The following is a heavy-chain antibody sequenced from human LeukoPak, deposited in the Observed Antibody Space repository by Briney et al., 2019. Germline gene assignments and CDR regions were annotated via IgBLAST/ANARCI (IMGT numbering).Heavy chain of an antibody. Sequence: GASVKVSCKASGYTFTSYAMHWVRQAPGQRLEWMGWINAGNGNTKYSQKFQGRVTITRDTSASTAYMELNSLRSEDTAVYYCARAKAMAVAGFDYWGQGTLVTVSS. CDR3: ARAKAMAVAGFDY. V-gene: IGHV1-3*01. J-gene: IGHJ4*02. CDR2: INAGNGNT. D-gene: IGHD6-19*01. CDR1: GYTFTSYA.